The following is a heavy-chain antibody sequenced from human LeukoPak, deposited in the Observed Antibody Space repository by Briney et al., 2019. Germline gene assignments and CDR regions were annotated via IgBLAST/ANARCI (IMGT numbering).Heavy chain of an antibody. Sequence: GGSLRLSCAASGFTVSSNYMSWVRQAPGKGLEWVSVIYPGGNKYYTDSVKGRFTISRDNSKNTVYLQMNSLTAEDTAVYHCARATTVQMAPYYFDYWGQGTLVTVSS. D-gene: IGHD1-14*01. V-gene: IGHV3-53*05. CDR1: GFTVSSNY. J-gene: IGHJ4*02. CDR2: IYPGGNK. CDR3: ARATTVQMAPYYFDY.